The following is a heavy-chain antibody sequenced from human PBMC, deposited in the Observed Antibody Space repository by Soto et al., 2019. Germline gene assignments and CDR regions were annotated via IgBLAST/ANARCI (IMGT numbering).Heavy chain of an antibody. D-gene: IGHD5-12*01. J-gene: IGHJ6*02. CDR1: GGTFSSYA. V-gene: IGHV1-69*06. CDR3: ARDSGYDLATYYYYGMDV. Sequence: VQLVQSGAEVKKPGSSVKVSCKASGGTFSSYAISWVRQAPGQGLEWMGGIIPIFGTANYAQKFQGRVTITADKSTSTAYMELSSLRSEDTAVYYCARDSGYDLATYYYYGMDVWGQGTTVTVSS. CDR2: IIPIFGTA.